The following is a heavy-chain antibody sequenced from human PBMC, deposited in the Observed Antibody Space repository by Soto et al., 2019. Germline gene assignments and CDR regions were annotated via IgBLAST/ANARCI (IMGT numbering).Heavy chain of an antibody. CDR3: AKDLTSTSRTPEL. CDR1: GFTFSSYA. V-gene: IGHV3-23*01. CDR2: ISGSGGST. D-gene: IGHD2-2*01. J-gene: IGHJ4*02. Sequence: GESLKISCAASGFTFSSYAMSWVRQAPGKGLKWVSAISGSGGSTYYADSVKGRFTISRDNSKNTLYLQMNSLRDEDTAVYYCAKDLTSTSRTPELWGQGTLVTVSS.